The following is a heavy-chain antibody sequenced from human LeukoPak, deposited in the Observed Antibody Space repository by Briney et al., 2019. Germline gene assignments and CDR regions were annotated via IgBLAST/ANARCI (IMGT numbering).Heavy chain of an antibody. J-gene: IGHJ6*03. CDR1: GYVFTNYW. Sequence: GESLKISCRVSGYVFTNYWIGWVRQTPGKGLEWMGIIYPGDSDTRYSPSFQGQVTISADKSISTAYLQWSSLKASDTAMYYCARQFEQATNYHNYIDVWGKGTTVTVSS. D-gene: IGHD1-1*01. CDR3: ARQFEQATNYHNYIDV. CDR2: IYPGDSDT. V-gene: IGHV5-51*01.